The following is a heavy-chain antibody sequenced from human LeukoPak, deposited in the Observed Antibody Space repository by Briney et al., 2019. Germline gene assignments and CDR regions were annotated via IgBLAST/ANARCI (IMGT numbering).Heavy chain of an antibody. J-gene: IGHJ5*02. CDR1: GYIFTSYW. CDR2: IDPSDSYT. CDR3: ARHVSSSRFDP. V-gene: IGHV5-10-1*01. D-gene: IGHD6-6*01. Sequence: GGSLKISCKGSGYIFTSYWISWVRQMPGKGLEWMGRIDPSDSYTNYSPSFQGHVTISADKSISTAYLQWSSLKASDTAMYYCARHVSSSRFDPWGQGTLVTVSS.